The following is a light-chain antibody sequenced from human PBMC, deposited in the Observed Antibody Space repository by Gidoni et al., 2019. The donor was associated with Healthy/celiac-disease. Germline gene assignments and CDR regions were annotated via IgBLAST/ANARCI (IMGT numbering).Light chain of an antibody. CDR3: QQSYSTPWT. CDR2: AAS. J-gene: IGKJ1*01. Sequence: IQMTHSPSSLSASVGDRVTITCRASQSISSYLNWYQQKPGKAPKLLIYAASRLQSGVPSRFSGSGSGTDFTLTISSLQPEDFATYYCQQSYSTPWTFGQGTKVEIK. V-gene: IGKV1-39*01. CDR1: QSISSY.